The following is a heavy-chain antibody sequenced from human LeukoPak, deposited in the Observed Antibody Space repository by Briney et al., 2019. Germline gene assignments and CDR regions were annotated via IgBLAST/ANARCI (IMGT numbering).Heavy chain of an antibody. D-gene: IGHD3-10*01. CDR2: IRYDGNNK. Sequence: GGSLRLPCAASGFTFSSYGMHWVRQAPGKGLEWVAFIRYDGNNKYYADSVKGRFTISRNNSNNTLYLQMDSLRPEDTAVYYCAKSGEWFGELLDYYYMDVWGKGTTVTVSS. CDR3: AKSGEWFGELLDYYYMDV. CDR1: GFTFSSYG. V-gene: IGHV3-30*02. J-gene: IGHJ6*03.